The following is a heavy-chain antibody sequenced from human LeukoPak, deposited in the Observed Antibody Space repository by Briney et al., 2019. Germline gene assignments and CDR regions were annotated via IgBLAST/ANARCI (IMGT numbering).Heavy chain of an antibody. CDR3: ARPSSGWYLFEY. Sequence: GGSLRLSCAASGFTFSSYSMNWVRQAPGKGLEWVSTMSGSGASTNYADSVRGRFTISRDNSKNTLYLQMNSLRAEDTAIYYCARPSSGWYLFEYWGQGTLVTVSS. CDR2: MSGSGAST. CDR1: GFTFSSYS. V-gene: IGHV3-23*01. J-gene: IGHJ4*02. D-gene: IGHD6-19*01.